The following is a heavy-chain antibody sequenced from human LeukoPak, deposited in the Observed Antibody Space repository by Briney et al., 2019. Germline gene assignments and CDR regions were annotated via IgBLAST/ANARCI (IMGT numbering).Heavy chain of an antibody. J-gene: IGHJ4*02. V-gene: IGHV4-59*08. D-gene: IGHD6-19*01. CDR1: GGSISSYY. CDR2: IYYSGST. CDR3: ARQSSGWTFDY. Sequence: SETLSLTCTVSGGSISSYYWSWIRQPPGKGLEWIGYIYYSGSTNYNPSLKNRVTISVDTSKNQFSLKLSSVTAADTAVYYRARQSSGWTFDYWGQGTLVTVSS.